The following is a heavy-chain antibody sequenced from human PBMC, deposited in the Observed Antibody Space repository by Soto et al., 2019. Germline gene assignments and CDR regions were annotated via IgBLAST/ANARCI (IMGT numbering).Heavy chain of an antibody. CDR3: ARDGENYYYGMDA. V-gene: IGHV4-30-2*01. CDR2: IYHSGST. CDR1: GGSFSSGGYS. Sequence: TLSPPSAVSGGSFSSGGYSWSWIRQPPGKGLEWIWYIYHSGSTYYNPSLKSRVTISVDRSKNQFSLKLSSVTAADTAVYYCARDGENYYYGMDAWGQGTTVTV. J-gene: IGHJ6*01. D-gene: IGHD4-17*01.